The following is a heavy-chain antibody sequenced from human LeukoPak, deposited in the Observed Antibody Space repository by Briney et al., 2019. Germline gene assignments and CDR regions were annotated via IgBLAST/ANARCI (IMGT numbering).Heavy chain of an antibody. CDR1: GFTVSSNY. V-gene: IGHV3-21*01. J-gene: IGHJ4*02. D-gene: IGHD5-12*01. CDR2: ISSSSSYI. Sequence: PGGSLRLSCAASGFTVSSNYMSWVRQAPGKGLEWVSSISSSSSYIYYADSVKGRFTISRDNAKNSLYLQMNSLRAEDTAVYYCAREARGYSGYGYDYWGQGTLVTVSS. CDR3: AREARGYSGYGYDY.